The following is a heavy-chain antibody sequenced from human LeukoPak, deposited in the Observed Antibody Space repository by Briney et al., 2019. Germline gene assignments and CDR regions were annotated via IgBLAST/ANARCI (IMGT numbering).Heavy chain of an antibody. J-gene: IGHJ4*02. D-gene: IGHD6-19*01. V-gene: IGHV1-18*01. CDR3: ARDALCSRGWYIH. CDR2: ISANNGNT. CDR1: GYTLTSYG. Sequence: ASVKVSCKASGYTLTSYGISWVRQAPGQGLEWMGWISANNGNTNYAQKFQGRVSMTTDTSTRTAYMELRSLTSDDTAVYYCARDALCSRGWYIHWGQGTLVTVSS.